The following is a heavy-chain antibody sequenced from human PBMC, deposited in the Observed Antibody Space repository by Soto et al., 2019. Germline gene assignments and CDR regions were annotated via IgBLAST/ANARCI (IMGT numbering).Heavy chain of an antibody. J-gene: IGHJ4*02. CDR2: ISSSSSTI. D-gene: IGHD1-26*01. Sequence: EVQLVESGGGLVQPGGSLRLSCAASGFTFSSYSMNWVRQAPGKGLEWVSYISSSSSTIYYADSVKGRFTISRDNAKNSLYLQINSLRDEDTAVYYCASQLIVGATISDYWGQGTLVTVSS. V-gene: IGHV3-48*02. CDR1: GFTFSSYS. CDR3: ASQLIVGATISDY.